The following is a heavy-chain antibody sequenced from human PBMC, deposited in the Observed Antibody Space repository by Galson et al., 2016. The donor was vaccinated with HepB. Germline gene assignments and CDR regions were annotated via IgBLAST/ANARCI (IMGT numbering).Heavy chain of an antibody. V-gene: IGHV3-72*01. CDR1: GLTFSDHY. Sequence: LRLSCAASGLTFSDHYLHWVRQAPGKGLEWVGRSRNRANSYTTEYAASVRGRFTISRDNAQNSLYLQMNSLRVEDTAVYYCVRDPYGGYGYWGQGTLVTASS. D-gene: IGHD4/OR15-4a*01. CDR3: VRDPYGGYGY. J-gene: IGHJ4*02. CDR2: SRNRANSYTT.